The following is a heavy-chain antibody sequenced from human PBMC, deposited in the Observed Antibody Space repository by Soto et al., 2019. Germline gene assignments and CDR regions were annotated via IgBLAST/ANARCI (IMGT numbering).Heavy chain of an antibody. J-gene: IGHJ6*02. CDR2: TSNDGSYM. CDR1: GFSFSTYS. V-gene: IGHV3-21*01. Sequence: EVQLLESGGGLVKPGGSLRLSCAASGFSFSTYSMNWVRQAPGKGLEWVSSTSNDGSYMYYIDSVKGRFTISRDNAKNSLYLQMTSLGGEAPAVYYCARERGPMDVGGHGTTVTVSS. CDR3: ARERGPMDV.